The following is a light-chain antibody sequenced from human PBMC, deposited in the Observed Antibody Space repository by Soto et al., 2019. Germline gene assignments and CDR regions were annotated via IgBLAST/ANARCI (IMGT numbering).Light chain of an antibody. J-gene: IGLJ3*02. V-gene: IGLV2-23*01. CDR2: EGS. Sequence: QSALTQPASVSGSPGQSITISCTGTSSDVGSYNLVAWYQQHPGKAPKLMIYEGSKRPSGVSNRFSGSKSGNTASLTLSGLQADDEADYYCCSYAGSSTWVFGGGTKLTVL. CDR1: SSDVGSYNL. CDR3: CSYAGSSTWV.